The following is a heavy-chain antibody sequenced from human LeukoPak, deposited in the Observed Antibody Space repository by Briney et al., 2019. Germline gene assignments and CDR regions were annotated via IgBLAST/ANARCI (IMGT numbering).Heavy chain of an antibody. D-gene: IGHD3-10*01. J-gene: IGHJ5*02. CDR2: ISHSGNT. Sequence: PSQTLSLTCTVSGGSISSDAYYWSWIRQPPGEGLEWIGYISHSGNTYYNPSLKSRVTISVDRSKNQFSLKLTSVTAADTAVYYCAREGKEGSYPRYWFDPWGQGTLVTVSS. V-gene: IGHV4-30-2*01. CDR1: GGSISSDAYY. CDR3: AREGKEGSYPRYWFDP.